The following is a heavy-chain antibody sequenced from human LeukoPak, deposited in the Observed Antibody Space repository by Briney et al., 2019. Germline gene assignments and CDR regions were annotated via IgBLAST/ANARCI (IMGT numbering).Heavy chain of an antibody. CDR2: IYPGDSDT. J-gene: IGHJ5*02. CDR3: ARLSARLLDR. CDR1: GSTFANYW. Sequence: GESLKISCEGSGSTFANYWIGWVRQLPGKGLDWVGIIYPGDSDTKYSPSFRGQVTMSVDKSIKTAYLQWGSLKASDTGIYYCARLSARLLDRWGQGTRVTVSS. D-gene: IGHD3-3*01. V-gene: IGHV5-51*01.